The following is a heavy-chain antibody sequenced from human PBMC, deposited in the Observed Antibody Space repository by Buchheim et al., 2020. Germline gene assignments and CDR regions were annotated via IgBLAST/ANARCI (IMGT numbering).Heavy chain of an antibody. D-gene: IGHD6-19*01. CDR1: GFTFSNHD. J-gene: IGHJ4*02. CDR3: ASPTGWYRGFDY. V-gene: IGHV3-48*03. Sequence: EVQLVESGGNLVQPGGSLRLSCAASGFTFSNHDMHWVRQAPGKGLEWISYISNSAATIHYADSVKGRFTISRDNAKNSLYLPMYSLRAEDTAVYYCASPTGWYRGFDYWGQGTL. CDR2: ISNSAATI.